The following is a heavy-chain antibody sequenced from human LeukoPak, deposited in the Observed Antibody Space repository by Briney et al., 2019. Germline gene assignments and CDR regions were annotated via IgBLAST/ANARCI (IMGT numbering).Heavy chain of an antibody. V-gene: IGHV1-69*13. CDR2: IIPIFATA. J-gene: IGHJ4*02. CDR3: ARGPITTRSHFDY. Sequence: GASVKVSCKASGGTFISCAISWVRQAPGQGLEWMGGIIPIFATANYAQKFQGRVTITADESTSTAYMELSSLRSEDTAVYYCARGPITTRSHFDYWGQGTLVTVSS. D-gene: IGHD3-22*01. CDR1: GGTFISCA.